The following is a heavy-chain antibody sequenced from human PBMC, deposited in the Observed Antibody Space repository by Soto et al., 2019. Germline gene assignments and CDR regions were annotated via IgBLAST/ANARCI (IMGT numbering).Heavy chain of an antibody. CDR3: ARDLILTPTQRIAAAGGGRAYYYYGMDV. D-gene: IGHD6-13*01. J-gene: IGHJ6*02. CDR2: IYYSGST. Sequence: SETLSLTCTVSGGSINSSSYYWGWIRQPPGKGLEWIGSIYYSGSTYYNPSLKSRVTISVDTSKNQFSLQLNSVTPEDTAVYYCARDLILTPTQRIAAAGGGRAYYYYGMDVWGQGTTVTVSS. CDR1: GGSINSSSYY. V-gene: IGHV4-39*02.